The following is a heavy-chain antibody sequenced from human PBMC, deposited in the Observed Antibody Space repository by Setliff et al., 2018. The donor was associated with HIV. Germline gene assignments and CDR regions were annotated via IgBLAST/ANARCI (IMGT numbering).Heavy chain of an antibody. D-gene: IGHD7-27*01. J-gene: IGHJ4*02. CDR2: ISGSGANP. CDR3: ARLGGAGPY. V-gene: IGHV3-23*01. Sequence: PGGSLRLSCAASGFIFSDYAMTWVRQAPGKGLEWVSGISGSGANPYNADFVEGRFIISRDNAKNSLHLQMNSLRAEDTAVYYCARLGGAGPYWGQGTLVTVSS. CDR1: GFIFSDYA.